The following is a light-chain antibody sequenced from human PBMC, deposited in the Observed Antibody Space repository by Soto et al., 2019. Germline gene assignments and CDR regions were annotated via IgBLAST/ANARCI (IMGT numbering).Light chain of an antibody. CDR1: QRITSY. CDR2: DAT. Sequence: PGDIATLSCRATQRITSYLAWYQQKPGQAPRLLIDDATNRVAGGPARLSGSRSVTDFTLTISTLQPEDFAVYYCQQRSDGKYTFGQGTKVDIK. CDR3: QQRSDGKYT. J-gene: IGKJ2*01. V-gene: IGKV3-11*01.